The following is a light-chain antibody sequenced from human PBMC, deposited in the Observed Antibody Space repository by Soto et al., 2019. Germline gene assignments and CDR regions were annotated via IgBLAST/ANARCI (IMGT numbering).Light chain of an antibody. J-gene: IGLJ1*01. CDR2: DDL. V-gene: IGLV3-21*02. CDR3: QVWDSGSDHYV. Sequence: SYELAQPPSVSVAPGQTAKIYCGGDDIGSKSVHWYRHRPGQAPVLVVFDDLDRPSAIPERFSGSNSGNTATLTISRVEAGDEAYYYCQVWDSGSDHYVFGTGTKLTVL. CDR1: DIGSKS.